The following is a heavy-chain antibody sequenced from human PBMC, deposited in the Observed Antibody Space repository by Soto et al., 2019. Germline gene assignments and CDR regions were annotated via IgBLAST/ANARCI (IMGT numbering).Heavy chain of an antibody. J-gene: IGHJ6*02. V-gene: IGHV3-33*01. D-gene: IGHD6-13*01. CDR2: IWDDGSNQ. Sequence: QEQLAESGGGVAQPGRSLRLSCVASGFILSSYGMHWVRQAPGKGLEWVAVIWDDGSNQYYADSVKGRFTISRDNSKNTLYLQINSLRAEDTAVYYCARVRSSSWPYYYYGMDVWGQGTTVTVSS. CDR3: ARVRSSSWPYYYYGMDV. CDR1: GFILSSYG.